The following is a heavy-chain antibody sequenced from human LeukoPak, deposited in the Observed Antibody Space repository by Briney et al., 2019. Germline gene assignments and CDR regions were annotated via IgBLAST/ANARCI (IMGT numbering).Heavy chain of an antibody. Sequence: SETLSLTCAVSGGSISGYFWSWSRQPPGKGLEWIGYIYYTGSTIYNPSLRSRVTMSVDESKNQFSLNLSSVTAADTAVYYCARHDPVGHFLRGMDVWGQGTTVTVSS. V-gene: IGHV4-59*08. D-gene: IGHD2/OR15-2a*01. CDR2: IYYTGST. CDR3: ARHDPVGHFLRGMDV. CDR1: GGSISGYF. J-gene: IGHJ6*02.